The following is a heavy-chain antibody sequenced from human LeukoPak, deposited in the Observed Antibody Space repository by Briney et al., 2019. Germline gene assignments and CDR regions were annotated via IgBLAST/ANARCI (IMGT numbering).Heavy chain of an antibody. CDR2: INPRGST. CDR1: GGSISSYY. CDR3: ARRRLGYYFDY. J-gene: IGHJ4*02. D-gene: IGHD5-24*01. Sequence: SETLSLTCTVSGGSISSYYWSWIRQPPGKGLEWIGEINPRGSTNYNPSLKSRVTLSADTSKNQFSLTLNSVTAADTAVYYCARRRLGYYFDYWGQGTLVTVSS. V-gene: IGHV4-34*01.